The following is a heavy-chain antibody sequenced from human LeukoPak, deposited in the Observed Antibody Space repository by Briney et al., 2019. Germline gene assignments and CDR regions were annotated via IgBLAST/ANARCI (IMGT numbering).Heavy chain of an antibody. Sequence: GGSLRLSCAAAGFTFTSYAMSWVRQAPGEGLEWVSGIRGSGGYTNYADSVKGRFTISRDNSKNTLYLQMNSLRAEDTAVYYCAKDDSGYSSAWYYFDYWGQGTLVTVSS. J-gene: IGHJ4*02. CDR1: GFTFTSYA. D-gene: IGHD6-19*01. CDR2: IRGSGGYT. V-gene: IGHV3-23*01. CDR3: AKDDSGYSSAWYYFDY.